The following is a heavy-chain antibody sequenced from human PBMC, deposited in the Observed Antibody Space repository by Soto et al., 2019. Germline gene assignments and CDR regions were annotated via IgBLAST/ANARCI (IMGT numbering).Heavy chain of an antibody. CDR3: ARDLLFCSGGSCYSSGAFDI. CDR2: ISSSSSYI. J-gene: IGHJ3*02. D-gene: IGHD2-15*01. CDR1: GFTFSSHS. Sequence: GGSLRLSCAASGFTFSSHSMNLIRQAQGKGLEWVSSISSSSSYIYYADSVKGRFTISRDNAKNSLYLQMNSLRAEDTAVYYCARDLLFCSGGSCYSSGAFDIWGQGTMVTVSS. V-gene: IGHV3-21*01.